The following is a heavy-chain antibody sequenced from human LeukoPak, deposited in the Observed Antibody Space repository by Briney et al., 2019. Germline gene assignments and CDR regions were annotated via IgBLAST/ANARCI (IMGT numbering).Heavy chain of an antibody. J-gene: IGHJ4*02. CDR2: IIPIFGTA. CDR1: GGTFSSYA. CDR3: ASAGAILDSGSCPKYYFDY. V-gene: IGHV1-69*01. D-gene: IGHD1-26*01. Sequence: ASVKVSCKASGGTFSSYAISWVRQAPGQGLEWMGGIIPIFGTADYAQKFQGRVTITADESTSTAYMELSSLRSEDTAVYYCASAGAILDSGSCPKYYFDYWGQGTLVTVSS.